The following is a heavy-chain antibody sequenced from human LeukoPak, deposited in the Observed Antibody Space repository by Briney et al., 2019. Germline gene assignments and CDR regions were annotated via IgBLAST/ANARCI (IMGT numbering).Heavy chain of an antibody. V-gene: IGHV4-4*07. CDR2: IQSSGST. Sequence: PSETLSLTCTVSGGSISSYYWSWVRQPAGTGLEWIVRIQSSGSTNHNPSLKSRVTMSVDTSKFQFSLKLSSVTAADTAVYYCARGVSPLDYWGQGTLVTVSS. CDR3: ARGVSPLDY. J-gene: IGHJ4*02. CDR1: GGSISSYY. D-gene: IGHD2-8*01.